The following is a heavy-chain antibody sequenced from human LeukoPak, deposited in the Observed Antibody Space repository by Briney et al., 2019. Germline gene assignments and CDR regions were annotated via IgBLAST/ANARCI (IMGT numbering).Heavy chain of an antibody. CDR3: ARVRGDFETD. V-gene: IGHV4-59*11. CDR1: GGSISSHY. Sequence: SETLSLTCSVSGGSISSHYWTWIRQPPGKGLEWIGYRYYSGSTTYNPSLKSRVTISVDTSKSQFSLKLISVTAADTAIYYCARVRGDFETDWGQGTLVTVSS. D-gene: IGHD3-16*01. CDR2: RYYSGST. J-gene: IGHJ1*01.